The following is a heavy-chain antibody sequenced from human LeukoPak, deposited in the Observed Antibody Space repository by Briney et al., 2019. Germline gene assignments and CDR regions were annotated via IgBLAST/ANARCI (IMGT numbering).Heavy chain of an antibody. CDR2: IYYSGST. V-gene: IGHV4-59*08. D-gene: IGHD2-21*02. CDR1: GGSISSYY. J-gene: IGHJ4*02. CDR3: ARQSLTALPLEGD. Sequence: SETLSLTCTVSGGSISSYYWSWIRQPPGKGLEWIGYIYYSGSTNYNPSLKSRVTISVDTSKNQFSLKLSSVTAADTAVYYCARQSLTALPLEGDWGQGTLVTVSS.